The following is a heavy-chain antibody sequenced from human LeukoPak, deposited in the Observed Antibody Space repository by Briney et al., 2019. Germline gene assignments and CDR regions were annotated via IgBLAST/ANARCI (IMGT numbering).Heavy chain of an antibody. D-gene: IGHD2-2*01. CDR2: ISSDGSST. V-gene: IGHV3-74*03. CDR3: ARDLVVTSGF. Sequence: GGSLRLSCAASGFTFSSYWMHWVRQAPAKGLVWVARISSDGSSTTYADSVKGRFTISRDNAKNTLYLQMNSLRVEDTAVYYCARDLVVTSGFWGQGTLVTVSS. CDR1: GFTFSSYW. J-gene: IGHJ4*02.